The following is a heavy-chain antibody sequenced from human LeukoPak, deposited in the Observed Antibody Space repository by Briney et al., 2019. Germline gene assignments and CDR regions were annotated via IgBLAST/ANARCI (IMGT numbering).Heavy chain of an antibody. J-gene: IGHJ3*02. CDR2: INPNSGGT. Sequence: ASVKVSCKASGYTFSDYYIHWVRQAPGQGLEWMGWINPNSGGTDYAEKFQGRVTMTRDTSISTAYLELSSLRSDDTAVYHCARDLYNSGWTSAFDIWGQGTMVTVSS. V-gene: IGHV1-2*02. D-gene: IGHD6-19*01. CDR3: ARDLYNSGWTSAFDI. CDR1: GYTFSDYY.